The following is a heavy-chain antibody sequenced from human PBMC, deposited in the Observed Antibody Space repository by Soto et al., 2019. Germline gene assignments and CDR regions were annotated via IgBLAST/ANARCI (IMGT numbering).Heavy chain of an antibody. J-gene: IGHJ4*02. CDR1: GFTFSSYA. CDR3: ARGPANYYDSSGYYYVGFDY. CDR2: ISYGGSNK. Sequence: LRLSCAASGFTFSSYAMHWVRQAPGKGLEWVAVISYGGSNKYYADSVKGRFTISRDNSKNTLYLQMNSLRAEDTAVYYCARGPANYYDSSGYYYVGFDYWGQGTLVTVSS. D-gene: IGHD3-22*01. V-gene: IGHV3-30-3*01.